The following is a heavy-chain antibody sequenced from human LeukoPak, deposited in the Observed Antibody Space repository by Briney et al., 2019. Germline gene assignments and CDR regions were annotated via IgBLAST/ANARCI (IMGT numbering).Heavy chain of an antibody. J-gene: IGHJ4*02. CDR3: TRAVAGHPD. D-gene: IGHD6-19*01. Sequence: PSETLSLTCAVSGVPFSNYYWSWVRQSPRLGLEWIGEINHSGYTNYNPSLKSRVAMSIDTSKNQFSLRLTSVSAADTGVYYCTRAVAGHPDWGQGTLVTVSS. CDR2: INHSGYT. V-gene: IGHV4-34*01. CDR1: GVPFSNYY.